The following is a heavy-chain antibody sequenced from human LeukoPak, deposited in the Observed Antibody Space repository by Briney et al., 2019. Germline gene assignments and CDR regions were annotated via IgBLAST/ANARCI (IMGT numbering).Heavy chain of an antibody. Sequence: GGSLRLSCAASGFTFSSYWMHWVRQAPGKGLEWLTVISYDGNKKQYADSVKGRFTISRDNSKNTLYLQMNSLRAEDTAVYYCARGARKGDDYGGFFDYWGQGTLVTVSS. CDR3: ARGARKGDDYGGFFDY. J-gene: IGHJ4*02. CDR2: ISYDGNKK. V-gene: IGHV3-30*03. CDR1: GFTFSSYW. D-gene: IGHD4-23*01.